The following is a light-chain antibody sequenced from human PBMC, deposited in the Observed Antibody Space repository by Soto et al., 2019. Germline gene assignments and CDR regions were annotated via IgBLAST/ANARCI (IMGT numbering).Light chain of an antibody. CDR3: QQYNNWPPWT. Sequence: ILLTQSPGTLSLSPGERATLSCRASQSISSNLAWYQQKPGQAPRLLIYGASTRATGIPARFSGSGSGTEFTLTISSLQSEDFAVFYCQQYNNWPPWTFGQGTKVDI. J-gene: IGKJ1*01. CDR1: QSISSN. V-gene: IGKV3-15*01. CDR2: GAS.